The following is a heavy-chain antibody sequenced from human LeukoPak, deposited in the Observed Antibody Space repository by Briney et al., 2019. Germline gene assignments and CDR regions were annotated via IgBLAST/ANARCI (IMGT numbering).Heavy chain of an antibody. V-gene: IGHV4-61*02. CDR1: GGPISSGSYY. J-gene: IGHJ6*03. CDR3: ARGDYGDYSYYYYYYMDV. CDR2: IYTSGST. D-gene: IGHD4-17*01. Sequence: PSETLSLTCTVSGGPISSGSYYWSWIRQPAGKGLEWIGRIYTSGSTNYNPSLKSRVTISVDTSKNQFSLKLSSVTAADTAVYYCARGDYGDYSYYYYYYMDVWGKGTTVTVSS.